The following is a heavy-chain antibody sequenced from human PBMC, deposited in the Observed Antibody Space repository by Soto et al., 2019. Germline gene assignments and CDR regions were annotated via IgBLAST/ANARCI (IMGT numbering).Heavy chain of an antibody. CDR2: ISGSGAST. V-gene: IGHV3-23*01. CDR3: AKDHLSNYYGSGSYYDAPYYYYYGMDV. Sequence: GGSLRLSCAASGFTFSNFAMSWVRQAPGKGLEWVSLISGSGASTSYADSVKGRFTVSRDNSKNTLYLQMNSLRAEDTAVYYCAKDHLSNYYGSGSYYDAPYYYYYGMDVWGQGTTVTVSS. J-gene: IGHJ6*02. D-gene: IGHD3-10*01. CDR1: GFTFSNFA.